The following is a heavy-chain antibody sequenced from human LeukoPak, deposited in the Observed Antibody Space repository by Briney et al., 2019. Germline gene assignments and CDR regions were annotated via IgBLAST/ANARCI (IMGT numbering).Heavy chain of an antibody. V-gene: IGHV1-2*02. D-gene: IGHD3-22*01. J-gene: IGHJ4*02. Sequence: ASVKVSCKASGYTFIGYYIHWLRQAPGQGLEWMGWINPNSGATTFPQKFQGRVTMTRDTSISIAYMDLSRLRADDTAIYYCARALITMIVVGDYWGQGTLVTVSS. CDR2: INPNSGAT. CDR3: ARALITMIVVGDY. CDR1: GYTFIGYY.